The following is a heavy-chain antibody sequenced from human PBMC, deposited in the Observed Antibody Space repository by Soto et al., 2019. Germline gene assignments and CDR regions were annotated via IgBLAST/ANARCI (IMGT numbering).Heavy chain of an antibody. CDR1: GFTFSSYG. J-gene: IGHJ4*02. Sequence: GGSLRLSCAASGFTFSSYGMHWVRQAPGKGLEWVAVIWYDGSNKYYADSVKGRFTISRDNSKNTLYLQMNSLRAGDTAVYYCARPPRSSSWYEFSSSYYFDYWGQGTLVTVSS. D-gene: IGHD6-13*01. V-gene: IGHV3-33*01. CDR2: IWYDGSNK. CDR3: ARPPRSSSWYEFSSSYYFDY.